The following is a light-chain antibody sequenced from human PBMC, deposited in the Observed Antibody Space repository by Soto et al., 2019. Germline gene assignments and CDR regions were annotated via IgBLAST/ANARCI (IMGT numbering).Light chain of an antibody. CDR1: TSDVGGFDY. CDR2: QVN. CDR3: SAYGGSNTFV. Sequence: QSALTPPPSASGSLGQSVTVSCTGTTSDVGGFDYVSWYQQHPGKVPKLLIYQVNRRPSGVPDRFSGSKSGNTASLTVSGLQAEDEADYYCSAYGGSNTFVFGTGTKLTVL. J-gene: IGLJ1*01. V-gene: IGLV2-8*01.